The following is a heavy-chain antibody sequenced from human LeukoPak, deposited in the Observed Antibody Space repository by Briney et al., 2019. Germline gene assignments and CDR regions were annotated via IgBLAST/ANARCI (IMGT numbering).Heavy chain of an antibody. CDR2: IYRSGST. Sequence: SETLSLTCTVSGYSISSGYYWGWIRQPPGKGLEWIGSIYRSGSTYYNPSLKSRVTISVDTSKNQFSLKLSSVTAADTAVYYCAREGDDYVWGSYRRNNWFDPWGQGTLVTVSS. D-gene: IGHD3-16*02. V-gene: IGHV4-38-2*02. CDR1: GYSISSGYY. CDR3: AREGDDYVWGSYRRNNWFDP. J-gene: IGHJ5*02.